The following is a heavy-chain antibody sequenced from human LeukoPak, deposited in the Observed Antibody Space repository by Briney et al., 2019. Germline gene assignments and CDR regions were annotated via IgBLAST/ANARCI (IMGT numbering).Heavy chain of an antibody. J-gene: IGHJ4*02. CDR3: ATLYDSSGYYFGY. D-gene: IGHD3-22*01. CDR1: GGSISSGGYY. V-gene: IGHV4-31*03. Sequence: SETLSLTCTVSGGSISSGGYYWSWIRQHPGKGLEWIGYIYYSGSTYYNPSLKSRVTTSVDTSKNQFSLKLSSVTAADTAVYYCATLYDSSGYYFGYWGQGTLVTVSS. CDR2: IYYSGST.